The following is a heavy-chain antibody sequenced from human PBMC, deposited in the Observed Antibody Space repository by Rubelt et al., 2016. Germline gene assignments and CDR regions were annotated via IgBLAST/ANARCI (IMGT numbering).Heavy chain of an antibody. Sequence: QVQLVQSGAEVKKPGSSVKASCKASGGTFSSYAISWVRQAPGQGLEWMGGIIPIFGTANYAQKFQGRVTITADESTSTAYMELRSLRSDDTAVYYCARVGALAARKIYYFDYWGQGTLVTVSS. CDR1: GGTFSSYA. V-gene: IGHV1-69*01. CDR3: ARVGALAARKIYYFDY. J-gene: IGHJ4*02. CDR2: IIPIFGTA. D-gene: IGHD6-6*01.